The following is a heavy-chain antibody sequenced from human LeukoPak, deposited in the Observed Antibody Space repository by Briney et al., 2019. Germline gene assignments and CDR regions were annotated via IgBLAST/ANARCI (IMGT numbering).Heavy chain of an antibody. CDR1: GGSISSRNYY. V-gene: IGHV4-39*01. Sequence: PSETLSLTCTVSGGSISSRNYYWGWIRQPPGKGLEWIGTIFYNGSTHCNPSLKSRVTISVDTYNNHFSLKLSSLTAADTAMYYCARHLVYSYGTPDYYYMDVWGKGTTVTVSS. D-gene: IGHD3-16*02. CDR2: IFYNGST. J-gene: IGHJ6*03. CDR3: ARHLVYSYGTPDYYYMDV.